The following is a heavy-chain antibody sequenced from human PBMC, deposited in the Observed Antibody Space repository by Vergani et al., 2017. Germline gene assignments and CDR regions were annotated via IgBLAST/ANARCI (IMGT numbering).Heavy chain of an antibody. CDR1: GGSISSGSYY. D-gene: IGHD3-10*01. CDR3: AGYYGSGSSNFDY. CDR2: IYTSGST. J-gene: IGHJ4*02. Sequence: QVQLQESGPGLVKPSQTLSLTCTVSGGSISSGSYYWSWIRQPAGKGLEWIGRIYTSGSTNYNPSLKSRVTISVDTSKNQFSLKLSSVTAADTAVYYCAGYYGSGSSNFDYWGQGTLVTVSS. V-gene: IGHV4-61*02.